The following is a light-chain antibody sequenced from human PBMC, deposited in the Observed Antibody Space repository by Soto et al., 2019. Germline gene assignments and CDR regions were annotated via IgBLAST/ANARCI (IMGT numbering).Light chain of an antibody. CDR3: QQYGSPSYT. J-gene: IGKJ2*01. V-gene: IGKV3-20*01. CDR2: AAS. Sequence: EIVLTQSPGTLSLSPGERATLSCRASQSIRSSYLAWYQQKPGQAPRLLIYAASSMATGIPARFSGSGSGTDFTLTISKLEPEDFAVYYCQQYGSPSYTFGQGTQVEIK. CDR1: QSIRSSY.